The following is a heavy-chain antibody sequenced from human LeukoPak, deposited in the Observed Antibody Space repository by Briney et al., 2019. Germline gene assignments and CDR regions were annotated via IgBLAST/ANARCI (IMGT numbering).Heavy chain of an antibody. CDR2: IHRSGSP. Sequence: SETLSLTCTVSLDSTTSNFWSWVRQPPGKGLEWIGEIHRSGSPNYNPSLQSRVTISIDRSRIQIALELSSVTAADTAVYYCAREILGGFNPGAYWGQGTPVTVSS. V-gene: IGHV4-4*02. CDR3: AREILGGFNPGAY. D-gene: IGHD1-14*01. J-gene: IGHJ4*02. CDR1: LDSTTSNF.